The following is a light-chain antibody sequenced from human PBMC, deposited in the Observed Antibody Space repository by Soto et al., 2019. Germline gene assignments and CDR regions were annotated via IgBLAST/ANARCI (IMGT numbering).Light chain of an antibody. J-gene: IGLJ1*01. CDR2: EVN. CDR1: SSDVGDYNY. CDR3: SSYTSSSTYV. Sequence: QSVLTQPASVSGSPGQSITISCTGTSSDVGDYNYVSWYQQHPGKAPKLMIYEVNYRPSGVSNRFSGSKSGNTASLTISGLQAEDEADYYCSSYTSSSTYVFGTGTKLTVL. V-gene: IGLV2-14*01.